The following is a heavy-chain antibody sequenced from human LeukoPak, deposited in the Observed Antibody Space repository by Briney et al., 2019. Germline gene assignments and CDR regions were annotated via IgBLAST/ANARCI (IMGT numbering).Heavy chain of an antibody. Sequence: GGSLRLSCAASGFTFSTYWMSWVRQAPGKGLEWVANIKQDGSEKNYVDSVKGRFTMSRDNAKNSLYLQMNSLRAEDTAVYYCARDRDSGSYLRAYYYYGMDVWGQGTTVTVSS. CDR1: GFTFSTYW. V-gene: IGHV3-7*01. J-gene: IGHJ6*02. CDR3: ARDRDSGSYLRAYYYYGMDV. D-gene: IGHD1-26*01. CDR2: IKQDGSEK.